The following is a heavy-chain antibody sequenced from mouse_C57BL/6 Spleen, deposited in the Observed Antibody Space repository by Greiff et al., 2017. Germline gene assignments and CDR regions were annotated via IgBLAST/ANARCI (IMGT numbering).Heavy chain of an antibody. Sequence: VQGVESGAELARPGASVKLSCKASGYTFTSYGISWVKQRTGKGLEWIGEIYPRSGKTYYNEKFKGKATLTADKSSSTAYMELRSLSSEDSAVYFCARDYGSSHWYFYGWGTGTTVTAAS. V-gene: IGHV1-81*01. J-gene: IGHJ1*03. D-gene: IGHD1-1*01. CDR2: IYPRSGKT. CDR1: GYTFTSYG. CDR3: ARDYGSSHWYFYG.